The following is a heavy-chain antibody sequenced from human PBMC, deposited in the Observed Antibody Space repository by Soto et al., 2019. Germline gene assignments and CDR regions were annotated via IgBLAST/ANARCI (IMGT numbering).Heavy chain of an antibody. CDR3: ASVKVPAAILGAFDL. CDR1: GYTFSTYG. D-gene: IGHD2-2*02. J-gene: IGHJ3*01. CDR2: INPFKGDT. Sequence: QVQLVQSGAEMKKPGASVKVSCKASGYTFSTYGITWVRQAPGQGLDWMGWINPFKGDTNSAARFQDRVTMTTDTSTRTAYMELRSLRSDATAVYYCASVKVPAAILGAFDLLGQGTLVTVSS. V-gene: IGHV1-18*01.